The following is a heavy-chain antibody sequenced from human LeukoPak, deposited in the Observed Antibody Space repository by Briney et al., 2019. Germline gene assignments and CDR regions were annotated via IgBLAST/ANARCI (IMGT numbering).Heavy chain of an antibody. Sequence: ASVKVSCKATGYTFTSYGISWVRQAPGQGLEWMGWISAYNGNTNYAQKLQGRVTMTTDTSTSTVYMELRSLRSDDTAVYYCAKSHDYGDYGEFDYWGQGTLVTVSS. CDR2: ISAYNGNT. J-gene: IGHJ4*02. CDR3: AKSHDYGDYGEFDY. CDR1: GYTFTSYG. V-gene: IGHV1-18*01. D-gene: IGHD4-17*01.